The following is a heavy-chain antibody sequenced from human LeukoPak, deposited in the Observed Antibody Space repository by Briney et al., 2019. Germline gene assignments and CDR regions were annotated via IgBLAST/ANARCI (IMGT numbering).Heavy chain of an antibody. J-gene: IGHJ4*02. CDR2: IRYDGSNK. V-gene: IGHV3-30*02. Sequence: GGSLRLSCAASGFTFSSYGMHWVRQAPGKGLEWVAFIRYDGSNKYYADSVKGRFTISRDNSKNTLYLQMNSLRADDTAVYYCAKDRGQAARLDFDYWGQGTLVTVSS. CDR3: AKDRGQAARLDFDY. CDR1: GFTFSSYG. D-gene: IGHD6-6*01.